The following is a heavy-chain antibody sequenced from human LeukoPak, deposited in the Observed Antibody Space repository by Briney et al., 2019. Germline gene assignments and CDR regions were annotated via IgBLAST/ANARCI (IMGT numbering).Heavy chain of an antibody. CDR2: IYYSGST. CDR3: ARGGRAFERELLHYFDY. V-gene: IGHV4-59*01. D-gene: IGHD1-26*01. Sequence: PSETLSLTCTVSGGSISSYYWSSIRQPPGKGLEWIGYIYYSGSTNYNPSLKSRVTISVDTSKNQFALKLSSVTAADTAVYYCARGGRAFERELLHYFDYWGQGTLVTVSS. J-gene: IGHJ4*02. CDR1: GGSISSYY.